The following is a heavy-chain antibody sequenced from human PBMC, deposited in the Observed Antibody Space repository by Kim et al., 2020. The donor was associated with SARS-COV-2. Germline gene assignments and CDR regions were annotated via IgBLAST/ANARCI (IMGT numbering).Heavy chain of an antibody. CDR2: INPNSGGT. CDR3: AIQLRITMVVVVHYAFDI. V-gene: IGHV1-2*02. Sequence: ASVKVSCNASGYTFTGYYMHWVRQAPGQGLEWMGWINPNSGGTNYARKFQGRVTMTRDTSISTAYMELSRLRSDDTAVYYCAIQLRITMVVVVHYAFDIWGQGTMVTVSS. J-gene: IGHJ3*02. D-gene: IGHD3-22*01. CDR1: GYTFTGYY.